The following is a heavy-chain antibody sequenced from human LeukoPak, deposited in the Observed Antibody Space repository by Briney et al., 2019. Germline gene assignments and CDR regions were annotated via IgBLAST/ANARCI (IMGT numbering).Heavy chain of an antibody. CDR2: ISGSGGST. V-gene: IGHV3-23*01. CDR1: GFTFSSYA. D-gene: IGHD5-24*01. J-gene: IGHJ4*02. Sequence: GGSLRLSCAASGFTFSSYAMSWVRQAPGKGLKWVSAISGSGGSTYYADSVKGRFTISRDNSKNTLYLQMNSLRAEDTAVYYCAKDSWNLFGAATTFDYWGQGTLVTVSS. CDR3: AKDSWNLFGAATTFDY.